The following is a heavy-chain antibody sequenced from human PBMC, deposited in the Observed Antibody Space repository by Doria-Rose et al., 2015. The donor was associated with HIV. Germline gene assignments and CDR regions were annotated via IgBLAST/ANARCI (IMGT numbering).Heavy chain of an antibody. CDR2: IFSDDES. V-gene: IGHV2-26*01. J-gene: IGHJ4*02. Sequence: QESGPVLVKPTETLTLTCTVSGVSLSSPGMGVSWIRQPPGKALEWLANIFSDDESSYKSSLKSRTTISRGTSKSQVVLTMTDMDPVDTATYYCARIKSSRWYHKYYFDFWGQGTLIIVS. D-gene: IGHD6-13*01. CDR3: ARIKSSRWYHKYYFDF. CDR1: GVSLSSPGMG.